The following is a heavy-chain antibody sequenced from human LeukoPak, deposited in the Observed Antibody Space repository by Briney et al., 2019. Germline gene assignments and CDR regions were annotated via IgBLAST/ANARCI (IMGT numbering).Heavy chain of an antibody. Sequence: GGSLRLSCAASGFTFSTYGMHWVRQAPGKGLEWVTEISFDGRKKTYVDSVKGRFTISRDSPKNTVYRQMDSLRAEDTAVYYCARGAEKILSFGEYPSDAFDIWGQGTMVSVTS. CDR1: GFTFSTYG. CDR3: ARGAEKILSFGEYPSDAFDI. CDR2: ISFDGRKK. V-gene: IGHV3-30*03. J-gene: IGHJ3*02. D-gene: IGHD3-10*01.